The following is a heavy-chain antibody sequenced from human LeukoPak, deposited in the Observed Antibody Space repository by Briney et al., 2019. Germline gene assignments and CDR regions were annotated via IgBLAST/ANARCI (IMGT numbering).Heavy chain of an antibody. J-gene: IGHJ4*02. CDR1: GGSISTSNYY. CDR2: IFYSGST. CDR3: ARRSGRIVGAAFDY. Sequence: PSETLSLTCTVSGGSISTSNYYWGWIRQPPGKGLEWIGNIFYSGSTYYSPSLKSRVTISLDTSRNQFSLKLNSVTAPDTAVYYCARRSGRIVGAAFDYWGQGTLVTVSS. V-gene: IGHV4-39*07. D-gene: IGHD1-26*01.